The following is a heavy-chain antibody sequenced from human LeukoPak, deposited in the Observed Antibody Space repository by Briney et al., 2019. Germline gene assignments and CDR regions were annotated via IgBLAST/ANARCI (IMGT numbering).Heavy chain of an antibody. CDR1: GYTFTSYY. Sequence: ASVKVSCKASGYTFTSYYMHWVRQAPGQGLEWMGIINPSGGSTSYAQKFQGRVTMSRDMSTSTVYMELSSLRSEDTAVYYCARASSWYFLDSWGPGTPVTVSS. D-gene: IGHD6-13*01. CDR2: INPSGGST. CDR3: ARASSWYFLDS. V-gene: IGHV1-46*01. J-gene: IGHJ4*02.